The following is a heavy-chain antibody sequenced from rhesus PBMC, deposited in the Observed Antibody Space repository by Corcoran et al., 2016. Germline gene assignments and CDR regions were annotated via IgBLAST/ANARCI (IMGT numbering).Heavy chain of an antibody. D-gene: IGHD6-25*01. Sequence: EVQLVETGGGLVQPGGSLKLSCVASGFTFRSYGMSWVRQAPGKGLEWVSGINRYGGSTYYAESVKGRFTISRDKSKNTLSLQMNSLRPEDTAVYYCRGGNWEVDYWGQGVLVTVSS. J-gene: IGHJ4*01. CDR1: GFTFRSYG. V-gene: IGHV3S5*01. CDR2: INRYGGST. CDR3: RGGNWEVDY.